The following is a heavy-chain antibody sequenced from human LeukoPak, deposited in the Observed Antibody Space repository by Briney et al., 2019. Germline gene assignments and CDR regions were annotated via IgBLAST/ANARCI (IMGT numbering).Heavy chain of an antibody. V-gene: IGHV3-7*01. J-gene: IGHJ4*02. CDR2: INQDGGQK. Sequence: GGSLRLSCAASGFTFSSYWMRWVRQAPGKGLEWVANINQDGGQKNYMDSVKGRFTVSRDNAGNSLYLQMNSLRAEDTAVYYCARGVRYFDWLLSNNADYWGQGTLVTVSS. CDR1: GFTFSSYW. CDR3: ARGVRYFDWLLSNNADY. D-gene: IGHD3-9*01.